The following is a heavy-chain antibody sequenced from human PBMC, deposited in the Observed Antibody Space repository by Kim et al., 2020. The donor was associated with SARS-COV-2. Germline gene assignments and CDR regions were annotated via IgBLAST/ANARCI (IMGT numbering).Heavy chain of an antibody. Sequence: NYYADSVKGRFTISREISRNFLYLQMNSLRPEDTAVYYGAPSMSPGTFDYWGQGTLVTVST. V-gene: IGHV3-30*02. J-gene: IGHJ4*02. D-gene: IGHD1-26*01. CDR3: APSMSPGTFDY.